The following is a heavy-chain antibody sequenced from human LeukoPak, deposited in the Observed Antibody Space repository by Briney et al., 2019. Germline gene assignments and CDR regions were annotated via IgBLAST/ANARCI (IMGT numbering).Heavy chain of an antibody. CDR2: ISGDGGST. Sequence: GGSLRLSCAASGFTFDDYAMHWVRQAPGKGLEWVSLISGDGGSTYYRDSVKGRFTISRDNSKNSLYLQMNSLRTEDTAFYYCAKDSICANTNCYARFSSWSQGTLVTVSS. J-gene: IGHJ4*02. CDR3: AKDSICANTNCYARFSS. D-gene: IGHD2-2*01. V-gene: IGHV3-43*02. CDR1: GFTFDDYA.